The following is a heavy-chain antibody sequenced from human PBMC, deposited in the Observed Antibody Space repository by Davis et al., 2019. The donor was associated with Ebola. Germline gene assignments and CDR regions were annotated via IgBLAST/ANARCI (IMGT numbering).Heavy chain of an antibody. CDR2: IYSSGSS. J-gene: IGHJ5*02. Sequence: GSLRLSCTVSGVSISSYYWSWIRQPAGKGLEWIGYIYSSGSSNSNPSFKSRVTISVDTSKNQFSLKLISVTAADTAVYYCARLNQLLSHWFDPWGQGTLVTVSS. CDR1: GVSISSYY. CDR3: ARLNQLLSHWFDP. D-gene: IGHD2-2*01. V-gene: IGHV4-59*12.